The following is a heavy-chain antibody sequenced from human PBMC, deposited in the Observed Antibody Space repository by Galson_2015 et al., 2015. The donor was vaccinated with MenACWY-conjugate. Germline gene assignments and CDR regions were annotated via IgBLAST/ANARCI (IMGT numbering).Heavy chain of an antibody. Sequence: SLGLSCAASGFIFSSHTMNWVRQAPGKGLEWVSSISISSSYIYYADSVKGRFTISRDNAKNSLYLQMNSLTAEDTAVYYCARDYARLEWLSAYYFDYWGQGTPVTVSS. CDR2: ISISSSYI. V-gene: IGHV3-21*01. CDR3: ARDYARLEWLSAYYFDY. CDR1: GFIFSSHT. J-gene: IGHJ4*02. D-gene: IGHD3-3*01.